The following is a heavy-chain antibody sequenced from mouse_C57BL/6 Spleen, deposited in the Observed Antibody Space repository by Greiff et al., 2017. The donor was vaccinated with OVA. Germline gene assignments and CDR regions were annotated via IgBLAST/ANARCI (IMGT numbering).Heavy chain of an antibody. CDR1: GYTFTSYW. J-gene: IGHJ3*01. CDR3: ARFGDYDDGFAY. D-gene: IGHD2-4*01. CDR2: IYPSDSET. Sequence: QVQLQQPGAELVRPGSSVKLSCKASGYTFTSYWMDWVKQRPGQGLEWIGNIYPSDSETHYNQKFKDKATLTVDKSSSTAYMQLSSLTSEDSAVYYCARFGDYDDGFAYWGQGTLVTVSA. V-gene: IGHV1-61*01.